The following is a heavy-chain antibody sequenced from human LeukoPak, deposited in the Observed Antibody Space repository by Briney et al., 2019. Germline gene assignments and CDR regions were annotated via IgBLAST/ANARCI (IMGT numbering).Heavy chain of an antibody. V-gene: IGHV1-2*02. J-gene: IGHJ5*02. CDR3: ARGGSASTAVAGTGWFDP. D-gene: IGHD6-19*01. CDR2: INPNSGGT. Sequence: GASVKVSCKASGYTFTGYYMHWVRQAPGQGLEWMGWINPNSGGTNYAQKFQGRVTMTRDTSISTAYRELSRLRSDDTAVYYCARGGSASTAVAGTGWFDPWGQGTLVTVSS. CDR1: GYTFTGYY.